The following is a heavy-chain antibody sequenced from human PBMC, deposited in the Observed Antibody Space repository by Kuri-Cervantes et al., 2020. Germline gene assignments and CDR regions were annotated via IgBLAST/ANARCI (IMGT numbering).Heavy chain of an antibody. CDR3: SRVRWLPRDGMDV. D-gene: IGHD6-19*01. J-gene: IGHJ6*02. V-gene: IGHV3-30-3*01. Sequence: GGSLRLSCAASGFNFFSYCMHWVRQAPGKGLEWVADISYDGSETHYADSVKGRFTISRDNSKNTLYLQMNSLRLEDTAVYQCSRVRWLPRDGMDVWGQGTTVTVSS. CDR2: ISYDGSET. CDR1: GFNFFSYC.